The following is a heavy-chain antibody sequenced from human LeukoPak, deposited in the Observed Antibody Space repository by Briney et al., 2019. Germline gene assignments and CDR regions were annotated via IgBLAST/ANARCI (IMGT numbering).Heavy chain of an antibody. CDR3: ARDVGATTFDP. V-gene: IGHV3-21*01. CDR2: ISSSSYI. D-gene: IGHD1-26*01. Sequence: PGGSLRLSCAASGFTFSSYSMNWVRQAPGKGLEWVSSISSSSYIYYADSVKGRFTISRDNAKNSLYLQMNSLRAEDTAVYYCARDVGATTFDPWGQGTLVTVSS. CDR1: GFTFSSYS. J-gene: IGHJ5*02.